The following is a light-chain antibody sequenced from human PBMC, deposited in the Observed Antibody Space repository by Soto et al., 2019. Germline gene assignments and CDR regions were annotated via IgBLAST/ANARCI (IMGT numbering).Light chain of an antibody. J-gene: IGKJ2*01. CDR2: SGS. CDR1: QSLLYSTGYNY. Sequence: DIVMTQSPLSLPVTPGEPASISCRSSQSLLYSTGYNYLDWYLQKPGQSPQLLIYSGSNRASGVPDRFSGSGSGTDFTLKISRVEAEDVGVYYWMQALQTPYTFGQGTKLEIK. V-gene: IGKV2-28*01. CDR3: MQALQTPYT.